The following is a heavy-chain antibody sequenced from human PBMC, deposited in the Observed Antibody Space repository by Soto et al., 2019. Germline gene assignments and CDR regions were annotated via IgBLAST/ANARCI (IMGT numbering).Heavy chain of an antibody. CDR1: GGSFSGYY. V-gene: IGHV4-34*01. CDR2: INHSGST. D-gene: IGHD2-15*01. J-gene: IGHJ4*02. CDR3: AVVAATDAYDY. Sequence: SETLSLTCAVYGGSFSGYYWSWIRQPPGKGLEWIGEINHSGSTNYNPSLKSRVTISVDTSKNQFSLKLSSVTAADTAVYYCAVVAATDAYDYWGQGTLVTVSS.